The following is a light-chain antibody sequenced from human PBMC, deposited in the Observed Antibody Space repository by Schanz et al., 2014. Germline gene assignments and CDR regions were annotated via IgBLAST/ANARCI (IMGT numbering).Light chain of an antibody. J-gene: IGKJ1*01. Sequence: AIQMTQSPSSLSASVGDRVTITCRASQGIRNDLGWYQQKPGKAPKLLIYAASNLQSGVPSRFSGSGSGTDFTLIISSLQPEDFATYYCQQYSSYWAFGQGTKVEIK. CDR2: AAS. CDR1: QGIRND. CDR3: QQYSSYWA. V-gene: IGKV1-6*02.